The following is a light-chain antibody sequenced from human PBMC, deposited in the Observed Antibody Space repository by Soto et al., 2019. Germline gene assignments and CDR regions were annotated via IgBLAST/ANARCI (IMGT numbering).Light chain of an antibody. Sequence: QSALPQPASVSGSPGQSITISCTGTSSTVGGFNVVSWYQPHPGKAPKVIIYEGIKRPSGVSNRFSGSNSGSTASLTISGLQAEDEADYYCCSYVGSNNVVFGGGTKLTVL. CDR2: EGI. CDR1: SSTVGGFNV. V-gene: IGLV2-23*01. J-gene: IGLJ2*01. CDR3: CSYVGSNNVV.